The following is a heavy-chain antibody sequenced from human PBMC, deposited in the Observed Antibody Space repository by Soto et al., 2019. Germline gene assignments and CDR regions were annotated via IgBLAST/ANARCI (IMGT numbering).Heavy chain of an antibody. CDR1: GFTFISSF. V-gene: IGHV3-7*01. J-gene: IGHJ4*02. Sequence: GGSLRLSCVVSGFTFISSFMGWVRQAPGKGLEWVANSNQDGGVTDYVDSVEGRFTFCRDNTQDSLYLQMNSLRGEDTALYYRARYYRGNGHYSFDYWRQRTPVTVSS. D-gene: IGHD1-26*01. CDR2: SNQDGGVT. CDR3: ARYYRGNGHYSFDY.